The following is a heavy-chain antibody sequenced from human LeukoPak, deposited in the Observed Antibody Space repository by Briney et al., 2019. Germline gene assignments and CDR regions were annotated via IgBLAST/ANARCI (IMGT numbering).Heavy chain of an antibody. D-gene: IGHD5-18*01. CDR3: ARAGRGYSYGFILYY. Sequence: SETLSLTCAVYGGSFSGYYWSWIRQPPGKGLEWIGEINHSGSTNYNPSLKSRVTISVDTSKNQFSLKLSSVTAVDTAVYYCARAGRGYSYGFILYYWGQGTLVTVSS. CDR1: GGSFSGYY. CDR2: INHSGST. J-gene: IGHJ4*02. V-gene: IGHV4-34*01.